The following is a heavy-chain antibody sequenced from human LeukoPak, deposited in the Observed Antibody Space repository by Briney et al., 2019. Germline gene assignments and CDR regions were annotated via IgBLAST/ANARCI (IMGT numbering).Heavy chain of an antibody. J-gene: IGHJ5*02. Sequence: SETLSLTCTVSGGSISSSSYYWGWIRQPPGKGLEWIGSIYYSGSTYYNPSLKSRVTISVDTSKNQFSLKLSSVTAADTAVYYCARLWGSLEWLFPRKWFDPWGQGTLVTVSS. D-gene: IGHD3-3*01. CDR3: ARLWGSLEWLFPRKWFDP. CDR1: GGSISSSSYY. CDR2: IYYSGST. V-gene: IGHV4-39*01.